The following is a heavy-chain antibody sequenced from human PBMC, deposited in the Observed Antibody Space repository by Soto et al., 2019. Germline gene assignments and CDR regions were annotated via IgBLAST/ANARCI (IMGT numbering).Heavy chain of an antibody. CDR3: ARASSGGCEVPVDH. D-gene: IGHD1-26*01. J-gene: IGHJ5*02. Sequence: SVQFSSRASGVAFSSYAISWVRQAPGQGLEWMGGIIPIFGTANYAQKFQGRVTITADKSTSTAYMELSSLRSEDTAVYYCARASSGGCEVPVDHWRQVELVTVSS. CDR2: IIPIFGTA. V-gene: IGHV1-69*06. CDR1: GVAFSSYA.